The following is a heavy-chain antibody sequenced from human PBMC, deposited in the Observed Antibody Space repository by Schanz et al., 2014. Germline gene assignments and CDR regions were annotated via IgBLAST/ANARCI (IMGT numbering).Heavy chain of an antibody. J-gene: IGHJ4*02. Sequence: EVQLLESGGGLVQPGGSLRLSCAASGFTFSSYAMSWVRQAPGKGLEWVSSISSSGSYIHYADSVKGRFTISRDNAKNSLYLQMNSLRTEDTAVYYCARDAADFYDILTEEDYWGQGTLVTVSS. CDR3: ARDAADFYDILTEEDY. D-gene: IGHD3-9*01. CDR1: GFTFSSYA. V-gene: IGHV3-21*04. CDR2: ISSSGSYI.